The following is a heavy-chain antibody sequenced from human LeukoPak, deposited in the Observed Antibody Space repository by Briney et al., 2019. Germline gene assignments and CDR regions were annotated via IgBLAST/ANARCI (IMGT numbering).Heavy chain of an antibody. Sequence: PSETLSLTCTVSGGSISSYYWSWIRQPAGKGLEWIGSIYYSGSTYYNPSLKSRVTISVDTSKNQFSLKLSSVTAADTAVYYCASGYYDSSGYNDWGQGTLVTVSS. D-gene: IGHD3-22*01. CDR1: GGSISSYY. V-gene: IGHV4-59*01. CDR2: IYYSGST. CDR3: ASGYYDSSGYND. J-gene: IGHJ4*02.